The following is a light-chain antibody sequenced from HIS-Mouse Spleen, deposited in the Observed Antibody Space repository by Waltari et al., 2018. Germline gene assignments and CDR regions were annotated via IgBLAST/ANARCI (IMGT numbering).Light chain of an antibody. CDR3: QVWDSSSDHVV. J-gene: IGLJ2*01. CDR2: DDS. V-gene: IGLV3-21*03. Sequence: SYVLTPPPSVSVAPGKTARITCGGNNIGSKSLHWYQQKPGQAPVLVVYDDSDRPPGIPERFSGSNSGNTATLTISRVEAGDEADYYCQVWDSSSDHVVFGGGTKLTVL. CDR1: NIGSKS.